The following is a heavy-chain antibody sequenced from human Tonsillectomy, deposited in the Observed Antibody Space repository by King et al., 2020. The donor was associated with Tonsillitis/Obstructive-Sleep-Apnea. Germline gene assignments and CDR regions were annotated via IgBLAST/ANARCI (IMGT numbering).Heavy chain of an antibody. CDR2: ILPIFGTA. CDR1: GGTFSSYA. Sequence: VQLVESGAEVKKPGSSVKVSCKASGGTFSSYAISWVRQAPGQGLEWMGGILPIFGTANYAQKFQGRVTITADESTSTVYMELNNLRSDDTAVYYCARGWWHRASQTPLYFYMDVWGKGTTVTVSS. J-gene: IGHJ6*04. V-gene: IGHV1-69*01. CDR3: ARGWWHRASQTPLYFYMDV. D-gene: IGHD3-10*01.